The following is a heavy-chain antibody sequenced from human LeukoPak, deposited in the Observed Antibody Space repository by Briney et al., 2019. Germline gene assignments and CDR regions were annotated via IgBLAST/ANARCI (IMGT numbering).Heavy chain of an antibody. D-gene: IGHD2/OR15-2a*01. CDR2: IYYSGST. J-gene: IGHJ4*02. CDR3: ARYSTSEYYFDY. Sequence: SETLPLTCTVSGGSISSYYWSWIRQPPGKGLEWIGYIYYSGSTNYNPSLKSRVTISVDTSKNQFSLKLSSVTAADTAVYYCARYSTSEYYFDYWGQGTLVTVSS. CDR1: GGSISSYY. V-gene: IGHV4-59*01.